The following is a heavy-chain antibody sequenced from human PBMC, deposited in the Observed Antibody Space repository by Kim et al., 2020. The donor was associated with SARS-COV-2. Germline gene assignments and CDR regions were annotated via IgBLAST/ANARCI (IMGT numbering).Heavy chain of an antibody. CDR2: IRWNGGSR. D-gene: IGHD3-10*01. V-gene: IGHV3-9*01. CDR3: ARTKNTSFRGVLDGMDV. Sequence: GGSLRLSCAASGFTFSNYSMHWVRQAPGKGLEWVAGIRWNGGSRIYADSVKGRFRISIDNAKKTLYLQMNSQRPEDTALYNCARTKNTSFRGVLDGMDV. CDR1: GFTFSNYS. J-gene: IGHJ6*01.